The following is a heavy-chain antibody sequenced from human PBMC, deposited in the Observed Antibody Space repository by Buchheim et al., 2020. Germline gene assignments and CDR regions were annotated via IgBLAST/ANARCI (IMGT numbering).Heavy chain of an antibody. CDR2: INGDGRNT. V-gene: IGHV3-74*01. CDR3: AMSTDYYSD. Sequence: EVQLVESGGGLVQPGGSLRLSCAASGFTFGIYWMHWVRQTPGKGLVWVSRINGDGRNTDYADSVKGRFTISRDNAGNTLYLQMNSLRAEDTAVYYCAMSTDYYSDWGQGT. D-gene: IGHD2-21*02. J-gene: IGHJ4*02. CDR1: GFTFGIYW.